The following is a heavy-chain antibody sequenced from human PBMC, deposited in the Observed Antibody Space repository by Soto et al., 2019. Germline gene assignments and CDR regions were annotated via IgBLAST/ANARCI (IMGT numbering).Heavy chain of an antibody. CDR1: GDSISSSIYY. CDR2: VSHSGSP. Sequence: SETLSLTCTVSGDSISSSIYYWGWIRQPPGKGLEWIGSVSHSGSPYYNPSLKSRVTISVDTSKSQFSLKLSSLTAADTAVYYCARHVVLLEWFDPWGQGTLVTVSS. J-gene: IGHJ5*02. CDR3: ARHVVLLEWFDP. V-gene: IGHV4-39*01. D-gene: IGHD3-3*02.